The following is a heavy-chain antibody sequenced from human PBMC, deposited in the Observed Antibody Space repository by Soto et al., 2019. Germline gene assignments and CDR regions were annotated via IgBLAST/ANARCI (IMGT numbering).Heavy chain of an antibody. CDR1: GGTFNSYA. Sequence: QVQLVQSGAEVKRPGSSVKVSCKASGGTFNSYAVSWVRQAPGQGLEWIGGIIPMFGTTKYAQKFQGRVTITADKSTSTAYMELSSLKSEDMAIFYCARARSNYAFNYALDVWGQGTVVIVSS. CDR3: ARARSNYAFNYALDV. CDR2: IIPMFGTT. D-gene: IGHD1-26*01. J-gene: IGHJ6*02. V-gene: IGHV1-69*06.